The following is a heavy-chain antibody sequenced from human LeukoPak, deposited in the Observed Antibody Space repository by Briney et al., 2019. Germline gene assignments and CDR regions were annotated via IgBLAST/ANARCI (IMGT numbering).Heavy chain of an antibody. CDR1: GFTLRSYA. CDR2: ISGSGDTT. D-gene: IGHD6-19*01. Sequence: PGWSLRLSCSASGFTLRSYALIWVRQAPGKGLEWVSGISGSGDTTQYADSVKGRFSISRDNSKNTLYLQMNSLRGEDTAMYFCARRLYSSGWFLDYWGQGSLVTVSS. J-gene: IGHJ4*02. V-gene: IGHV3-23*01. CDR3: ARRLYSSGWFLDY.